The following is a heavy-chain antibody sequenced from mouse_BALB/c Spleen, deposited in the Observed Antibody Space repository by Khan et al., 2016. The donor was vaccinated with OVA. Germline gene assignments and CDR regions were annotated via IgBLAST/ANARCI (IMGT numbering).Heavy chain of an antibody. D-gene: IGHD2-1*01. Sequence: QIQLVQSGPERKKPGETVKISCKASGYTLTNYGMNWVKQAPGKGLKWMGWINTYTGEPTYAEDFKGRIAFSLETSASTAYLQINNLKNEDTATYFCARSNGNYWYAYWGQGTLVTVSA. V-gene: IGHV9-3-1*01. CDR3: ARSNGNYWYAY. J-gene: IGHJ3*01. CDR2: INTYTGEP. CDR1: GYTLTNYG.